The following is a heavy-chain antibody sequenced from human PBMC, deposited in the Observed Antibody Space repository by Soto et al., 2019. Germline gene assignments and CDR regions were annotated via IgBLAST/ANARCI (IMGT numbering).Heavy chain of an antibody. D-gene: IGHD2-2*01. V-gene: IGHV3-48*01. CDR1: GFTFSTYS. Sequence: GGSLRLSCAASGFTFSTYSMNWVRQAPGKGLEWVSYISSSSSTIYYADSVKGRFTISRDNAKSSLYLQMDSLRAEDTALYFCARVVGYCSSTSCKELDYWGQGTLVTSPQ. CDR3: ARVVGYCSSTSCKELDY. CDR2: ISSSSSTI. J-gene: IGHJ4*02.